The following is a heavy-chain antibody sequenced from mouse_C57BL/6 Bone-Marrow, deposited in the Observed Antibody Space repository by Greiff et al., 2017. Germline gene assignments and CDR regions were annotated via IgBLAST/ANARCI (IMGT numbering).Heavy chain of an antibody. CDR2: INYDGSST. V-gene: IGHV5-16*01. CDR1: GFTFSDYY. J-gene: IGHJ1*03. Sequence: EVHLVESEGGLVQPGSSMKLSCTASGFTFSDYYMAWVRQVPEKGLEWVANINYDGSSTYYLDSLKSRFIISRDNAKHILYLQMSSLKSEDTATYYCARAVFPIGYFDFWGTGTTVTVSS. CDR3: ARAVFPIGYFDF.